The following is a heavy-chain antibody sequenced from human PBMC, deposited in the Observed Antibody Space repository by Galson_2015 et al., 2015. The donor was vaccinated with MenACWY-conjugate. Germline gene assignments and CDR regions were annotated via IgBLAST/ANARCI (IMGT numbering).Heavy chain of an antibody. Sequence: SLRLSCAASGFTFSDYYMHWVRQAPGKGLEYVSAITNNGGNTYYADSVKGRFTISRDNSKNTLYLQMSGLRAEDTAVYYCVKRVGATNWYFDLWGQGTLVTVSS. D-gene: IGHD1-26*01. V-gene: IGHV3-64D*09. J-gene: IGHJ2*01. CDR1: GFTFSDYY. CDR2: ITNNGGNT. CDR3: VKRVGATNWYFDL.